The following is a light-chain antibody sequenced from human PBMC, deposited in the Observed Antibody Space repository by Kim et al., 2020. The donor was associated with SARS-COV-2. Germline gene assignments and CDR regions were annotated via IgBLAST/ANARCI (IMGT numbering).Light chain of an antibody. Sequence: HSVTVTCPGTTMVVVAYAFFSWYQQHPGRAPKLLIHHVTKRPSGAPDLFSGSKSGNTASLTISGLQAEDEADYYCCSYGGTDTSWVFGGGTQLTVL. V-gene: IGLV2-11*03. J-gene: IGLJ3*02. CDR2: HVT. CDR1: TMVVVAYAF. CDR3: CSYGGTDTSWV.